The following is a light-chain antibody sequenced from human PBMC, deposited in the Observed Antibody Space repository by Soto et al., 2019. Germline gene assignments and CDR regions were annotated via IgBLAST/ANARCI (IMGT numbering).Light chain of an antibody. Sequence: EIVMTQSPATLSVSPGERATLSCRASQSVSSNLAWYQQKPGQAPRLLIYGASTRATGIPARFSGSGSGTEFTLTISSLPSEDFAVYYCQQYNNWPHTFGQGTKLEI. V-gene: IGKV3-15*01. CDR2: GAS. CDR1: QSVSSN. CDR3: QQYNNWPHT. J-gene: IGKJ2*01.